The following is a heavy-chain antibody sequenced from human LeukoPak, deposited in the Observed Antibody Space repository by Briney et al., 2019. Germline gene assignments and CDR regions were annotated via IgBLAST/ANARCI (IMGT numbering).Heavy chain of an antibody. CDR2: IYSGGST. Sequence: GGSLRLSCAASGFTVSSNYMSWVRQAPGKGLEWVSVIYSGGSTYYADSVKGRFTISRDNSKNTLYLQMNSLRAEDTAVYYCAKSGYSYGPDYFDYWGQGTLVTVSS. V-gene: IGHV3-66*01. D-gene: IGHD5-18*01. CDR1: GFTVSSNY. CDR3: AKSGYSYGPDYFDY. J-gene: IGHJ4*02.